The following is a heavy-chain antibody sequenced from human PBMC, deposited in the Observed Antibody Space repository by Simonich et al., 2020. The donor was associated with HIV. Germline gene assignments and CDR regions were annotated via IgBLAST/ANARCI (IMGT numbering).Heavy chain of an antibody. J-gene: IGHJ4*02. CDR3: AKDRYSSSSGSFDY. CDR1: GFTFDDYA. D-gene: IGHD6-6*01. CDR2: ISWNSGSI. V-gene: IGHV3-9*03. Sequence: EVQLVESGGGLVQPGRSLRLSCAASGFTFDDYAMHWVRQAPGKGLEWVSGISWNSGSIGYAESVKGRFTSSRDNAKNSLYLQMNSLRAEDMALYYCAKDRYSSSSGSFDYWGQGTLVTVSS.